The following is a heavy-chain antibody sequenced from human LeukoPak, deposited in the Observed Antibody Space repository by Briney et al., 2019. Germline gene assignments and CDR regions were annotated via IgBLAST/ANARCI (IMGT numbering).Heavy chain of an antibody. V-gene: IGHV3-23*01. J-gene: IGHJ4*02. CDR3: AKDPLNYGGHYFDN. Sequence: GGSLRLSCAASGFSFSSYSMHWVCQAPGKGLEWVSSISGRSDGPYYADSVKGRFTTSRDNSKSPMYLQINNVRAEDAAVYYCAKDPLNYGGHYFDNWGQRTRVTVSS. CDR1: GFSFSSYS. D-gene: IGHD4-23*01. CDR2: ISGRSDGP.